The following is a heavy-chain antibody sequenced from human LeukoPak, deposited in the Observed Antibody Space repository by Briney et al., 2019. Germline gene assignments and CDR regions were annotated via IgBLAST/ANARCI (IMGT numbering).Heavy chain of an antibody. CDR1: GFTFSSYA. Sequence: PGGSLRLSCAASGFTFSSYAMSWVRQAPGKGLEWVSAISGSGGSTYYADSVKGRFTISRDNSKNTLYLQMDSLRAEDTAVYYCAKTLFGESQVFDYWGQGTLVTVSS. J-gene: IGHJ4*02. V-gene: IGHV3-23*01. CDR2: ISGSGGST. CDR3: AKTLFGESQVFDY. D-gene: IGHD3-10*02.